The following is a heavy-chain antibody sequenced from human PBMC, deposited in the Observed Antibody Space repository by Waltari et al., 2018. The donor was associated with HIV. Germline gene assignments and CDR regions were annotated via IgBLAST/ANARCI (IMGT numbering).Heavy chain of an antibody. J-gene: IGHJ4*02. V-gene: IGHV1-69*11. CDR1: GGTFSSYA. Sequence: QVQLVQSGAEVKKPGSSVKVSCKASGGTFSSYAISWVRQAPGQGLEWMGWIIPLVATANYAQKFQGRVTITADESASTAYMELSSLRSEDTAVFYCARGKWDYYFDDWGQGTLVTVSS. CDR2: IIPLVATA. D-gene: IGHD1-26*01. CDR3: ARGKWDYYFDD.